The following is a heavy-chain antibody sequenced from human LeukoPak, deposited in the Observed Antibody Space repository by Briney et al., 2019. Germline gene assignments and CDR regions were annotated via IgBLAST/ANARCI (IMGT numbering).Heavy chain of an antibody. Sequence: ASVKVSCKASGYTFSTWNLHWVRQAPGQGLEWMGWINPNSGGTNYAQKFQGRVTMTRDTSISTAYMELSRLRSDDTAVYYCARASYYYDSSGYPGYYFDYWGQGTLVTVSS. CDR1: GYTFSTWN. D-gene: IGHD3-22*01. CDR3: ARASYYYDSSGYPGYYFDY. V-gene: IGHV1-2*02. CDR2: INPNSGGT. J-gene: IGHJ4*02.